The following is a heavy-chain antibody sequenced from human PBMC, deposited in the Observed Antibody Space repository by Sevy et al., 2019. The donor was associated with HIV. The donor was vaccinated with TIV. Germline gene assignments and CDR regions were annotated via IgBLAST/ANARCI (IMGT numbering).Heavy chain of an antibody. CDR2: INHSGST. D-gene: IGHD6-6*01. Sequence: SETLSLTCAVYGGSFSGYYWSWIRQPPGKGLEWIGEINHSGSTNYNPSLKSRVTISVDTSKNQFSLKLSSVTAADTAVYYCARANSSSSSYGMDVWGQGTTVTVSS. CDR1: GGSFSGYY. CDR3: ARANSSSSSYGMDV. V-gene: IGHV4-34*01. J-gene: IGHJ6*02.